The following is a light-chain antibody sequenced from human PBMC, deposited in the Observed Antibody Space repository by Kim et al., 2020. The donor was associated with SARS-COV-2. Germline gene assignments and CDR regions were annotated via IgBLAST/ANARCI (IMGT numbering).Light chain of an antibody. V-gene: IGKV3-20*01. CDR3: QQYGSSPQT. CDR1: QGVSSSY. J-gene: IGKJ1*01. Sequence: SSGERATLSCRASQGVSSSYLAWYQQKPGQPPRRLIYGASSRATGIPDRFSGRGSGTDFTLTISRLEPEDFAVYYCQQYGSSPQTFGQGTKVDIK. CDR2: GAS.